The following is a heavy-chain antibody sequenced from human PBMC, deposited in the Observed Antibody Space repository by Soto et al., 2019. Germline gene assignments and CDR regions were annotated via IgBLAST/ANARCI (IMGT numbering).Heavy chain of an antibody. CDR3: TRDASRDTSARGWFDP. D-gene: IGHD2-2*01. J-gene: IGHJ5*02. V-gene: IGHV3-21*01. CDR2: ISSNSAYI. CDR1: GFTFRSFT. Sequence: VGSLRLSCAASGFTFRSFTTNWVRQAPGKGLEWVSTISSNSAYIYYTDALRGRFTISRDNAKNSLHLQMNSLRAEDTAVYYCTRDASRDTSARGWFDPWGPRTLVTVSS.